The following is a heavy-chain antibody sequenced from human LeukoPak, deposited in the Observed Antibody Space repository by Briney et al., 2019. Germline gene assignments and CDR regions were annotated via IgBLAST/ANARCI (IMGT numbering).Heavy chain of an antibody. CDR3: AIPADCSSTSCPRDY. Sequence: PGGSLRLSCAASGFTFSSYAMSWVRQAPGKGLERVSAISGSGGSTYYADSVKGRFTISRDNSKNTLYLQMNSLRAEDTAVYYCAIPADCSSTSCPRDYWGQGTLVTVSS. CDR2: ISGSGGST. CDR1: GFTFSSYA. D-gene: IGHD2-2*01. V-gene: IGHV3-23*01. J-gene: IGHJ4*02.